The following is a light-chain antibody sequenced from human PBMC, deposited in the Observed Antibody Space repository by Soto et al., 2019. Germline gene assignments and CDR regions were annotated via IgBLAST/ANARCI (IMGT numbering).Light chain of an antibody. V-gene: IGLV2-14*01. Sequence: QSALTQPASVSGSPGQSITISCTGTSSDIGAYRYVSWYQQQSGKAPKLMIYEVSNRPSGVSNRFSGSKSGNTASLTISGLQPEDEADYYCCSYTGRTTRVVFGGGTKVTVL. J-gene: IGLJ2*01. CDR2: EVS. CDR3: CSYTGRTTRVV. CDR1: SSDIGAYRY.